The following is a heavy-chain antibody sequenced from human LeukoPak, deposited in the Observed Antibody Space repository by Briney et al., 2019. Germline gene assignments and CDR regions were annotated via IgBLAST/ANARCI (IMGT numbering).Heavy chain of an antibody. Sequence: PGGSLRLSCAASGFTFSSYSMNWVRQAPGKGLEWLSYISSSSSLKYYADSVKGRFTISRDNAKNSLYLQMNSLRAEDTAVYYCARDRYDFWSGYYYFDDPGGGFDYWGQGTLVTVSS. D-gene: IGHD3-3*01. CDR3: ARDRYDFWSGYYYFDDPGGGFDY. J-gene: IGHJ4*02. CDR2: ISSSSSLK. CDR1: GFTFSSYS. V-gene: IGHV3-48*01.